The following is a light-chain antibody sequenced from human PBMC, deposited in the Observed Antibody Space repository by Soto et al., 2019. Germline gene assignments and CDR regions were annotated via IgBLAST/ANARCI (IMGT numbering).Light chain of an antibody. CDR3: AAWDDSLSGWV. CDR1: SSNIGSNY. CDR2: SIN. V-gene: IGLV1-47*02. Sequence: QSVLTQPPSASGTPGQRVTISCSGSSSNIGSNYVYWYQQLPGTAPKLLIYSINQRPSGVPDRFSGSKSGTSASLAISGLRSEDEADYYCAAWDDSLSGWVFGGGTKLTVL. J-gene: IGLJ3*02.